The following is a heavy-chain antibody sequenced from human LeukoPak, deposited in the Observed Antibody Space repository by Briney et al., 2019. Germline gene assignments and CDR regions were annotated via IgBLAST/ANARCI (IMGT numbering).Heavy chain of an antibody. J-gene: IGHJ4*02. CDR1: GYTHTELS. D-gene: IGHD5-24*01. CDR2: FDTEDGET. Sequence: ASVKDSCKVSGYTHTELSMHWVRQAPGKGLEWMGGFDTEDGETNYAQKFQGRVTMTEDTSTNTAYMKLSSLRSEDTALYYCRTRRQMAYFDYWGQGTLVTVSS. CDR3: RTRRQMAYFDY. V-gene: IGHV1-24*01.